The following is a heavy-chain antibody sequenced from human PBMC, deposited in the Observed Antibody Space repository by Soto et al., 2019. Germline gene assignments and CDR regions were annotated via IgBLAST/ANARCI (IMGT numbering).Heavy chain of an antibody. CDR1: GGSFSGYY. Sequence: SETLSLTCAVYGGSFSGYYWSWIRQPPGKGLEWIGEINHSGSTNYNPSLKSRVTISVDTPKNQFSLKLSSVTAADTAVYYCARGFGLWFGESQRCFDPWRQGTLVTVSS. V-gene: IGHV4-34*01. D-gene: IGHD3-10*01. CDR3: ARGFGLWFGESQRCFDP. J-gene: IGHJ5*02. CDR2: INHSGST.